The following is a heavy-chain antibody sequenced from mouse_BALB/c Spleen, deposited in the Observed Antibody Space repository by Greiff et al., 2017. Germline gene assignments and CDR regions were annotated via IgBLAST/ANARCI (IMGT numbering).Heavy chain of an antibody. CDR2: ISYSGST. Sequence: EVMLVESGPGLVKPSQSLSLTCTVTGYSITSDYAWNWIRQFPGNKLEWMGYISYSGSTSYNPSLKSRISITRDTSKNQFFLQLNSVTTEDTATYYCARCLYYFDYWGQGTTLTVSS. CDR1: GYSITSDYA. CDR3: ARCLYYFDY. V-gene: IGHV3-2*02. J-gene: IGHJ2*01.